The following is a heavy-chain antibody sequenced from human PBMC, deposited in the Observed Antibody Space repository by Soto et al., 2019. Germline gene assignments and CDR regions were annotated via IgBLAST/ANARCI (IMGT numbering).Heavy chain of an antibody. CDR3: ARDLWGYCGTDCYPLDV. D-gene: IGHD2-21*02. V-gene: IGHV4-59*01. CDR2: MYNTGST. Sequence: QVQLQESGPGLVKPSETLSLTCTVSGGSISGYYWSWIRQPPGKGLEWIGYMYNTGSTVYNPSFKSRATISVDTSKTQFSRKLNSVTAADTAVYYCARDLWGYCGTDCYPLDVWGQGTTVTVSS. J-gene: IGHJ6*02. CDR1: GGSISGYY.